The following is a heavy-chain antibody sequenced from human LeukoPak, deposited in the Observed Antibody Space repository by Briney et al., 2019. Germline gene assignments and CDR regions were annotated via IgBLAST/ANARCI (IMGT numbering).Heavy chain of an antibody. V-gene: IGHV3-7*01. CDR3: ARGSITIFGVVIRPYYYMDV. CDR2: IKQDGSEK. D-gene: IGHD3-3*01. Sequence: PGGSLRLSCAASGFTFSSYWMSWVRQAPGKGLEWVANIKQDGSEKYYVDSVKGRFTISRDNAKNSLYLQMNSLRAGDTAVYYCARGSITIFGVVIRPYYYMDVWGKGTTVTVSS. CDR1: GFTFSSYW. J-gene: IGHJ6*03.